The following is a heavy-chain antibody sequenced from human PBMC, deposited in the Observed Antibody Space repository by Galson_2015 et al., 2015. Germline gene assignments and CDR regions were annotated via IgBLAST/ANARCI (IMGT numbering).Heavy chain of an antibody. V-gene: IGHV3-33*01. D-gene: IGHD1-20*01. J-gene: IGHJ5*02. CDR2: IWYDGSNK. CDR1: GFTFSSYG. CDR3: ARDHNSHNWNERDPFDP. Sequence: SLRLSCAASGFTFSSYGMHWVRQAPGKGLEWVAVIWYDGSNKYYADSVKGRFTISRDNSKNTLYLQMNSLRAEDTAVYYCARDHNSHNWNERDPFDPWGQGTLVTVSS.